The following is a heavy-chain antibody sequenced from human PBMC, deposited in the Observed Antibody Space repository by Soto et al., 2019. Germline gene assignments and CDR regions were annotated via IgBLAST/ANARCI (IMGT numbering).Heavy chain of an antibody. V-gene: IGHV3-23*01. CDR2: ISRSGGTT. J-gene: IGHJ3*02. Sequence: TGGSLRLSCAATGFTFSYSGMNWVLQAPWRGLEWVSTISRSGGTTYYADSVRGRFTISRDNSKNTLYLQIDSLRAEDTAVFYCARDAGYSSAGHDVFDIWGQGTMVTVSS. CDR1: GFTFSYSG. CDR3: ARDAGYSSAGHDVFDI. D-gene: IGHD6-19*01.